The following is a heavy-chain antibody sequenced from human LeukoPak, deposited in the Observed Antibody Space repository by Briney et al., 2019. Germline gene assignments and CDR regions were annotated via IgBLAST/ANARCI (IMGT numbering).Heavy chain of an antibody. J-gene: IGHJ4*02. CDR3: ARDLRWAFDY. CDR1: GFTFSSYS. D-gene: IGHD6-13*01. V-gene: IGHV3-48*02. Sequence: GGSLRLSCAASGFTFSSYSVNWVRKAPGKGLEWVSYIRSSPSTIYYADSVKGRFTISRDNAKNSLYLQMNSLRDEDTAVYYCARDLRWAFDYWGQGTLVTVSS. CDR2: IRSSPSTI.